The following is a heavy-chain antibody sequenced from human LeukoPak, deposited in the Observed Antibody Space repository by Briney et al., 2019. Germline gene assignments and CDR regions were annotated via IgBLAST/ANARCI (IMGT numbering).Heavy chain of an antibody. CDR2: IWYDGSNK. CDR3: ATYDSSGYYGY. Sequence: GGPLRLSCAASGFTFSSYGMHWVRQAPGKGLEWVAVIWYDGSNKYYADSVKGRFTISRDNSKNTLYLQMNSLRAEDTAVHYCATYDSSGYYGYWGQGTLVTVSS. D-gene: IGHD3-22*01. CDR1: GFTFSSYG. V-gene: IGHV3-33*01. J-gene: IGHJ4*02.